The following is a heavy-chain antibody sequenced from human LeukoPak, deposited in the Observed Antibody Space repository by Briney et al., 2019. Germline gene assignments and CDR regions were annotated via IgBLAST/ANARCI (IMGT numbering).Heavy chain of an antibody. CDR1: GFTFSSYA. CDR2: ISASGGST. CDR3: AKLLWFGELSYFDY. Sequence: PGGSLRLSCAASGFTFSSYAMSWVRQAPGKGLEWVSAISASGGSTYYADSVKGRFTISRDNSKNTLYLQMNSLRAEDTAVYYCAKLLWFGELSYFDYWGQGTLVTVSS. J-gene: IGHJ4*02. V-gene: IGHV3-23*01. D-gene: IGHD3-10*01.